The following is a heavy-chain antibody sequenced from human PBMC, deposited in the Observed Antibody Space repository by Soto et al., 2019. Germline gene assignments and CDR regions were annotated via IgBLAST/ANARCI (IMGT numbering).Heavy chain of an antibody. Sequence: QVQLVESGGGVVQPGRSLRLSCAASGFTFSSYGMHWVRQAPGKGLEWVAVIWYDGSNKYYADSVKGRFTISRDNSKNTLYLQMNSLRAEDTAVYYCARDKRFGESASDYWGQGTLVTVSS. V-gene: IGHV3-33*01. J-gene: IGHJ4*02. CDR1: GFTFSSYG. CDR2: IWYDGSNK. CDR3: ARDKRFGESASDY. D-gene: IGHD3-10*01.